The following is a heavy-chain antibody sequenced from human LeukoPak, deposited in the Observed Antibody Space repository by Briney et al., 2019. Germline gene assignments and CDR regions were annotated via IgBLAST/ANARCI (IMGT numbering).Heavy chain of an antibody. CDR1: GFTFSDYY. J-gene: IGHJ2*01. V-gene: IGHV3-11*04. CDR2: SSSSGSTI. CDR3: VGGPGWFFDL. Sequence: RAGGSLRLSCAASGFTFSDYYMSWIRQAPGKGLEWVSYSSSSGSTIYYADSVKDRFTISRDNAKNSLYLQMNGLKAEDTAGYHCVGGPGWFFDLWGRGTRVTVS.